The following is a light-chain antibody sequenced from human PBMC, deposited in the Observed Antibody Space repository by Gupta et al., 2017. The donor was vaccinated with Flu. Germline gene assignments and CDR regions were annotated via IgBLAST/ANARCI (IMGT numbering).Light chain of an antibody. Sequence: SVPIACTGTSSDFGMSRRVSWFQQSPGTAPKGLLEEVGNRPSGVPDRFSGSKSGTTAYLNISGLRAEDEAYYYCSLFTRDKTVVFGGGTKLTVL. V-gene: IGLV2-18*01. J-gene: IGLJ2*01. CDR1: SSDFGMSRR. CDR2: EVG. CDR3: SLFTRDKTVV.